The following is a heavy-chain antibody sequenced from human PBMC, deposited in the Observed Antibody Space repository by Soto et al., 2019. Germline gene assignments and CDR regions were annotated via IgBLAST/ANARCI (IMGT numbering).Heavy chain of an antibody. CDR1: GGTFSSYA. D-gene: IGHD2-15*01. J-gene: IGHJ4*02. V-gene: IGHV1-69*12. Sequence: QVQLVQSGAEVKKPGSSVKVSCKASGGTFSSYAISWERQAPGQGLEWMGGIIPIFGTATYAQKFQGRDTIPADESTGTAYMELGSLRSEDTAVYYCARESRYCSGVSCYFLPGIDYWGQGTLITVSS. CDR2: IIPIFGTA. CDR3: ARESRYCSGVSCYFLPGIDY.